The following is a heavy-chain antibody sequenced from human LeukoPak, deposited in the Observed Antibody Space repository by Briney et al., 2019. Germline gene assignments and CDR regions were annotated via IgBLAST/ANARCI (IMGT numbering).Heavy chain of an antibody. J-gene: IGHJ4*02. CDR2: IYYSGST. D-gene: IGHD6-19*01. CDR3: AGHKGSGWFTLDY. Sequence: SETLSLTCTVSGGSISSYYWSWIRQPPGKGLEWIGYIYYSGSTNYNPSLKSRVTISVDTSKNQFSLKLSSVTAADTAVYYCAGHKGSGWFTLDYWGQGTLVTVSS. CDR1: GGSISSYY. V-gene: IGHV4-59*08.